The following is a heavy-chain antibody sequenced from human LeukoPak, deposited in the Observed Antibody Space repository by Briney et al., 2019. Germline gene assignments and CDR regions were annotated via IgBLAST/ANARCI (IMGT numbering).Heavy chain of an antibody. D-gene: IGHD3-22*01. V-gene: IGHV3-30*02. CDR2: IRYDGSNK. J-gene: IGHJ4*02. CDR1: GFTFSSYG. Sequence: GGSLRLSCAASGFTFSSYGMHWVRQAPGKGLEWVAFIRYDGSNKYHADSVKGRFTISRDNSKNTLYLQMNSLRAEDTAVHYCAKDLYYYDSSGSHYFDYWGQGTLVTVSS. CDR3: AKDLYYYDSSGSHYFDY.